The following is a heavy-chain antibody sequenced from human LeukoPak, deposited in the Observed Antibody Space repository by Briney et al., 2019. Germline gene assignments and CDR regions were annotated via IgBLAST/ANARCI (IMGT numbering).Heavy chain of an antibody. Sequence: GASVKVSCKASGGTFSSYAISWVRQAPGQGLEWMGGIISIFGTANYAQKFQGRVTITTDESTSTAYMELSSLRSEDTAVYYCARGELGYCSSTSCYTMDVWGKGTTVTVSS. CDR1: GGTFSSYA. V-gene: IGHV1-69*05. CDR2: IISIFGTA. CDR3: ARGELGYCSSTSCYTMDV. J-gene: IGHJ6*03. D-gene: IGHD2-2*02.